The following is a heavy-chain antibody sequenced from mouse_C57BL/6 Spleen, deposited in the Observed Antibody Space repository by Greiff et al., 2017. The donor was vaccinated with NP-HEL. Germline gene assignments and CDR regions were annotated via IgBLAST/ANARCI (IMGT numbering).Heavy chain of an antibody. CDR3: TRYWDYDENYFDY. CDR1: GYTFTDYE. J-gene: IGHJ2*01. Sequence: VKLMESGAELVRPGASVTLSCKASGYTFTDYEMHWVKQTPVHGLEWIGAIDPEAGGTAYNQKFKGKAILTADKSSSTAYMELRSLTSEDSAVYYCTRYWDYDENYFDYWGQGTTLTVSS. CDR2: IDPEAGGT. V-gene: IGHV1-15*01. D-gene: IGHD2-4*01.